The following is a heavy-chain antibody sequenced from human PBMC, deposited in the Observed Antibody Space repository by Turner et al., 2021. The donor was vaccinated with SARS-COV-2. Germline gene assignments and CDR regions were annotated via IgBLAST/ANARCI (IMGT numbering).Heavy chain of an antibody. D-gene: IGHD4-4*01. Sequence: VQLVESGGGVVQPGRSLRLSCEASGFTFSSYGMHWVRQAPGKGLEWVAVTSYDGSNKYYADSVKGRFTISRDNSKNTLYLQMNSLRAEDTAVYYCAKQQGLYSNPMYYFDYWGQGTLVTVSS. CDR1: GFTFSSYG. CDR3: AKQQGLYSNPMYYFDY. V-gene: IGHV3-30*18. CDR2: TSYDGSNK. J-gene: IGHJ4*02.